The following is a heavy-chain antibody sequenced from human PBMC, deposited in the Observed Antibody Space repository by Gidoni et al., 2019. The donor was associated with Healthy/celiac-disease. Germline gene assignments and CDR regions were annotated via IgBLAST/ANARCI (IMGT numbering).Heavy chain of an antibody. D-gene: IGHD1-20*01. J-gene: IGHJ4*02. Sequence: QVQLVQSGAEVKKPGASVKVSCKASGYTFTGYYMHWVRQAPGQGLEWMGWINPNSGGTNYAQKFQGRVTMTRDTSISTAYMELSRLRSDDTAVYYCARGHSPRGVITGKYYFDYWGQGTLVTVSS. V-gene: IGHV1-2*02. CDR3: ARGHSPRGVITGKYYFDY. CDR1: GYTFTGYY. CDR2: INPNSGGT.